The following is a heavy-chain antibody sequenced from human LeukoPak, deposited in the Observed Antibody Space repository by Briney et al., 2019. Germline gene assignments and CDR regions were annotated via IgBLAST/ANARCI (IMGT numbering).Heavy chain of an antibody. D-gene: IGHD2-2*01. Sequence: GGSLRLSCAASGFTFRNAWMSWVRQAPEKGLEWVGRIKSKTDSGTTDYAAPVKGRFTISRDDSKNTLYLQMNSLKFEDTAVYYCTTAPAQSDYWGQGTLVTVSS. J-gene: IGHJ4*02. CDR3: TTAPAQSDY. CDR1: GFTFRNAW. V-gene: IGHV3-15*01. CDR2: IKSKTDSGTT.